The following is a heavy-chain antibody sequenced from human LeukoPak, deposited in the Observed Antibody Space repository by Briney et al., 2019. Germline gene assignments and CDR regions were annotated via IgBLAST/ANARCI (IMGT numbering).Heavy chain of an antibody. V-gene: IGHV3-11*01. CDR2: ISMSGSII. Sequence: RPGGSLRLSCAASGFTFRDYYMNWIRQAPGKGLEWVSYISMSGSIIHYADSVKGRFTVSRDNAKNSLYLQMNGLRAEDTAVYYCARGYYYYGDYGVGDYWGQGTLVTVSS. CDR3: ARGYYYYGDYGVGDY. J-gene: IGHJ4*02. CDR1: GFTFRDYY. D-gene: IGHD4-17*01.